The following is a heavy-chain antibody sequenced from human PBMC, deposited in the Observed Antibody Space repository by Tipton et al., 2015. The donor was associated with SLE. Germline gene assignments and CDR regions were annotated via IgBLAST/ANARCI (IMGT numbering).Heavy chain of an antibody. J-gene: IGHJ4*02. V-gene: IGHV4-38-2*01. Sequence: LRLSCAVSGYSISSGYYWGSIRQSPVKGVEWIGMVYRPAHYNPSLNSRVTLSVETSKNGVSLKLNSVTASDTAVYYCVPGVGNTGRFHYWGQGALVTVSS. CDR2: VYRPA. D-gene: IGHD4-17*01. CDR1: GYSISSGYY. CDR3: VPGVGNTGRFHY.